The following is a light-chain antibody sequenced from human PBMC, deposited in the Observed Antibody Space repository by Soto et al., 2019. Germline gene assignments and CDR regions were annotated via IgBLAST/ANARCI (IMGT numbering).Light chain of an antibody. CDR1: QSISSW. V-gene: IGKV1-5*01. Sequence: DIQMTQSPSTLSASVGDRVTITCRASQSISSWLAWYQQKPGKAPKLLIYDASSLESGVPSRFSGSGSGTEFTLTISSLQPDDFATYCCQQYNSDPVTFGQGTKLEIK. J-gene: IGKJ2*01. CDR3: QQYNSDPVT. CDR2: DAS.